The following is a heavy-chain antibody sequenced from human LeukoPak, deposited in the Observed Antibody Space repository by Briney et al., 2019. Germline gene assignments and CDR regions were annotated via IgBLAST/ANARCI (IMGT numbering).Heavy chain of an antibody. CDR3: ARARYSSSWYLDY. CDR1: EYTFTGYN. V-gene: IGHV1-69*13. CDR2: IIPIFGTA. J-gene: IGHJ4*02. Sequence: GASVTVSCKASEYTFTGYNVHWVRQAPGQGLEWMGGIIPIFGTANYAQKFQGRVTITADESTSTAYMELSSLRSEDTAVYYCARARYSSSWYLDYWGQGTLVTVSS. D-gene: IGHD6-13*01.